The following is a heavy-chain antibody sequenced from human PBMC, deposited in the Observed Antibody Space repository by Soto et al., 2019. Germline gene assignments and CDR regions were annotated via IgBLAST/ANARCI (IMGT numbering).Heavy chain of an antibody. CDR1: GGSISSYY. Sequence: PSETLSLTCTVSGGSISSYYWSWIRQPPGKGLEWIGYIYYSGSTNYNPSLKSRVTISVDTSKNQFSLKLSSVTAADTAVYYCAREGLTGTIGLYYYYGMDVWGQGTTVTV. J-gene: IGHJ6*02. CDR3: AREGLTGTIGLYYYYGMDV. D-gene: IGHD1-7*01. V-gene: IGHV4-59*01. CDR2: IYYSGST.